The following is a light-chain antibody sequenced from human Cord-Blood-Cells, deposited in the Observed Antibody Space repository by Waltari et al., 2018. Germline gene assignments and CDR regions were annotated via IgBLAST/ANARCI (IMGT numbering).Light chain of an antibody. CDR3: QQYYSTPFT. V-gene: IGKV4-1*01. CDR1: QSVLYSSNNKNY. CDR2: LAS. J-gene: IGKJ3*01. Sequence: DIVMTQSPDSLAVSLGERATINCKSSQSVLYSSNNKNYLAWYQQKPGQPPKLLIYLASTRESGVPDRFSGSGSGTDFTLTISSLQAEDVAVYYCQQYYSTPFTFDPGTKVDIK.